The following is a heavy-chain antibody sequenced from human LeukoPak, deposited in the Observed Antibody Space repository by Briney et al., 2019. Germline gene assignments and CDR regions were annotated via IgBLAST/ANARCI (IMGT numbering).Heavy chain of an antibody. J-gene: IGHJ2*01. CDR3: AKYSSSWYGWYFDL. V-gene: IGHV4-4*07. Sequence: SETLSLTCTVSGGSISSYYWSWIRQPAGKGLEWIGRIYTSGSTNYNPSLKSRVTMSVDTSKNQFSPKLSSVTAADTAVYYCAKYSSSWYGWYFDLWGRGTLVTVSS. D-gene: IGHD6-13*01. CDR1: GGSISSYY. CDR2: IYTSGST.